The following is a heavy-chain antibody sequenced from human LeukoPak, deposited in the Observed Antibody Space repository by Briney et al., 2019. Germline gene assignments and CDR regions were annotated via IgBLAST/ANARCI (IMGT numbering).Heavy chain of an antibody. Sequence: GESLKISCKGSGYTFASSWIGWVRQMPGKGLEWMGFIYPGDSDTGYSPSFQGQVTISADKSISTAYLQWSSLKASDTAMYYCARLVVRGVITSEFDYWGQGTLVTVSS. CDR3: ARLVVRGVITSEFDY. J-gene: IGHJ4*02. CDR1: GYTFASSW. D-gene: IGHD3-10*01. V-gene: IGHV5-51*01. CDR2: IYPGDSDT.